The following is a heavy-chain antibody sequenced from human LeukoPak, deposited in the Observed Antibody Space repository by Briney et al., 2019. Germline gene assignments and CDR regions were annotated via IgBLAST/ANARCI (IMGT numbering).Heavy chain of an antibody. D-gene: IGHD6-6*01. CDR2: ISTNGGST. V-gene: IGHV3-64D*09. Sequence: GGSLRLSCSASGFTFSSYAMRWVRQAPGKGLEYVSGISTNGGSTNYEDSVKGRFTISRDNSQNTLYLQMSSLRAEDTAVYYCARGHSSSTNYFDYGGQGSLVPVSS. J-gene: IGHJ4*02. CDR3: ARGHSSSTNYFDY. CDR1: GFTFSSYA.